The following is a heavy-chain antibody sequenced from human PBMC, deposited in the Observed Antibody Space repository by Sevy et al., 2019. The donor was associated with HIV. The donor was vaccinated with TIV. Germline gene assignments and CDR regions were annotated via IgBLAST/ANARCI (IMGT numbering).Heavy chain of an antibody. V-gene: IGHV3-30-3*01. CDR3: ARDSKEPHSGEYYYYFGMDV. J-gene: IGHJ6*02. D-gene: IGHD3-10*01. CDR1: GFTFSFYA. Sequence: GGALRLSCAASGFTFSFYAMHWVRQAPGKGLEWVAVVSYDGSNTYYADSVKVRFTISRDNSRNTRNLQMNSLRTEDTAVYYCARDSKEPHSGEYYYYFGMDVWGQGTTVTVSS. CDR2: VSYDGSNT.